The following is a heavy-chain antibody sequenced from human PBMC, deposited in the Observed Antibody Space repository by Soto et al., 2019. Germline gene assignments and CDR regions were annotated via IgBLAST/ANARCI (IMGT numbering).Heavy chain of an antibody. J-gene: IGHJ4*02. V-gene: IGHV1-3*01. D-gene: IGHD4-17*01. CDR1: GCTFTSYA. CDR2: INAGNGNT. Sequence: ASVKVSCKASGCTFTSYAMHWVRQAPGQRLEWMGWINAGNGNTKYSQKFQGRVTITRDTSASTAYMELSSLRSEDTAVYYWARVEAYGDYYFDYWGQGTLVTVSS. CDR3: ARVEAYGDYYFDY.